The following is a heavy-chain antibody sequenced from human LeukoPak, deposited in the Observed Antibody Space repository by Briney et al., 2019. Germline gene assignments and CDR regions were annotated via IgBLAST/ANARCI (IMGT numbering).Heavy chain of an antibody. Sequence: SETLPLTCAVSGGSFSGYYWTWVRQAPGKGLEWIGEINESGTTNYNASLNNRVTISADPSKSEFSLKMTSLTAADTAVFYCARALMTLVRGVPRTTWFDPWGQGTLVTVSS. CDR2: INESGTT. D-gene: IGHD3-10*01. CDR1: GGSFSGYY. J-gene: IGHJ5*02. V-gene: IGHV4-34*01. CDR3: ARALMTLVRGVPRTTWFDP.